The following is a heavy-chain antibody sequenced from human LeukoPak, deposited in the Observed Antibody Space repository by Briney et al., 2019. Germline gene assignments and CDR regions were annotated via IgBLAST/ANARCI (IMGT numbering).Heavy chain of an antibody. V-gene: IGHV4-34*01. CDR2: INHSGST. D-gene: IGHD3-10*01. J-gene: IGHJ4*02. CDR1: GGSFSGYY. CDR3: ARGPYYYGSGSYYNSDY. Sequence: SETLSLTCAVYGGSFSGYYWSWIRQPPGKGLEWIGEINHSGSTNYNPSLKSRVTISVDTSKNQFPLKLSSVTAADTAVYYCARGPYYYGSGSYYNSDYWGQGTLVTVSS.